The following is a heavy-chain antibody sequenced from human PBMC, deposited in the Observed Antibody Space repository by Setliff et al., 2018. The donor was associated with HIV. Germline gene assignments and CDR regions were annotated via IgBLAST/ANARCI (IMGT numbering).Heavy chain of an antibody. CDR1: GYTFTNYP. J-gene: IGHJ3*01. V-gene: IGHV1-3*01. CDR2: INAGNGNT. D-gene: IGHD3-9*01. CDR3: ARGLRYFDWLTHLGAFDF. Sequence: ASVKVSCKASGYTFTNYPIHWVRQAPGQSLEWMGWINAGNGNTKYSQKFQSRVTITRDTSASTAYMELSSLRSEDTAVYYCARGLRYFDWLTHLGAFDFWGRGTMVTVSS.